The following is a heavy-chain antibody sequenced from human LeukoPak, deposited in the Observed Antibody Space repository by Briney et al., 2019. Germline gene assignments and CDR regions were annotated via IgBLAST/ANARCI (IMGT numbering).Heavy chain of an antibody. CDR2: IEPDGSGK. Sequence: GGSLRLSCAASGFSFRDYWMSWVRQAPGKGLEWVADIEPDGSGKTYVDSVKGRFTISRDNAQQSLYLQMDTLTAEDTAVYYCAKELGYYYDSSGYYPSYAFDIWGQGTMVTVSS. CDR1: GFSFRDYW. D-gene: IGHD3-22*01. CDR3: AKELGYYYDSSGYYPSYAFDI. J-gene: IGHJ3*02. V-gene: IGHV3-7*01.